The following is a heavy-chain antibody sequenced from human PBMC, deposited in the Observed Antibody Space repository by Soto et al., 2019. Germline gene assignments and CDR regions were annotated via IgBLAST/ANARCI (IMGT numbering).Heavy chain of an antibody. Sequence: EVQLLESGGGLVQRGGSLRLSCTASGFTFESYGMSWVRQAPGKGLEWVSGISGSAATTYYADSVKGRFTISRDNSKNTLYLQMTSLRADDTAVYYCAKERAPGIAAAGVFDSWGNGTLVNVSS. J-gene: IGHJ4*01. CDR3: AKERAPGIAAAGVFDS. V-gene: IGHV3-23*01. CDR1: GFTFESYG. CDR2: ISGSAATT. D-gene: IGHD6-13*01.